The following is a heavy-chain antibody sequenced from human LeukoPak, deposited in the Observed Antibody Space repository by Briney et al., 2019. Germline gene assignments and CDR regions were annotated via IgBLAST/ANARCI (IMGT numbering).Heavy chain of an antibody. D-gene: IGHD3-3*01. J-gene: IGHJ6*02. CDR1: GFTFSSYS. Sequence: GYLRLSCAASGFTFSSYSMNWVRQAPGKGLEWVSSISSSSSYIYYADSVKGRFTISRDNAKNSLYLQMNSLRAEDTAVYYCARDSRKGASYYDFWSGYVYYYYGMDVWGQGTTVTVSS. CDR2: ISSSSSYI. CDR3: ARDSRKGASYYDFWSGYVYYYYGMDV. V-gene: IGHV3-21*01.